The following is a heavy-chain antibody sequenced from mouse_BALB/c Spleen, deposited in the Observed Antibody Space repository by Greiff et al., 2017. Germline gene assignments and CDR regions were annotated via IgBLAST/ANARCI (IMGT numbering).Heavy chain of an antibody. CDR3: ARGYYAYYFDY. D-gene: IGHD1-1*01. CDR1: GYSFTSYY. V-gene: IGHV1-66*01. Sequence: QVQLKQSGPELVKPGASVKISCKASGYSFTSYYIHWVKQRPGQGLEWIGWIFPGSGNTKYNEKFKGKATLTADTSSSTAYMQLSSLTSEDSAVYFCARGYYAYYFDYWGQGTTLTVSS. CDR2: IFPGSGNT. J-gene: IGHJ2*01.